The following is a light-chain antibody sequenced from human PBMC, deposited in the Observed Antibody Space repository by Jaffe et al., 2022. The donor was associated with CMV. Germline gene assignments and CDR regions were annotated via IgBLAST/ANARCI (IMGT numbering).Light chain of an antibody. CDR2: ETS. CDR3: QHRNNWPAWT. J-gene: IGKJ1*01. CDR1: QSVSSY. Sequence: EIVLRQSPATLSLSPGKRATLSCRASQSVSSYLAWYQKKPGQAPRLLIYETSSRATGVPARFSGSGSGTDFTLAISSLEPEDFAVYYCQHRNNWPAWTFGQGTKVEI. V-gene: IGKV3-11*01.